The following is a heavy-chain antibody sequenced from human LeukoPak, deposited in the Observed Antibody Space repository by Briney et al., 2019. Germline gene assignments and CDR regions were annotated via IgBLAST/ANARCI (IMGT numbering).Heavy chain of an antibody. CDR1: GFTFSSYA. CDR3: ATSPNPLYYYDSSGWTDY. J-gene: IGHJ4*02. CDR2: ISGSGGST. D-gene: IGHD3-22*01. V-gene: IGHV3-23*01. Sequence: PGGSLRLSCAASGFTFSSYAMSWVRQAPGKGLEWVSAISGSGGSTYYADSVKGRFTISRDNSKNTLYLQMNSLRAEDTAVYYCATSPNPLYYYDSSGWTDYWGQGTLVTVSS.